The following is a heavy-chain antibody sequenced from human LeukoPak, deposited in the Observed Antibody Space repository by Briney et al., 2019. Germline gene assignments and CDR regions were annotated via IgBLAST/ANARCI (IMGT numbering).Heavy chain of an antibody. Sequence: PGGSLRLSCAASGFTFDDYGMSWVRHAPGKGLECVAVINWNGDNTGYADSVKGRFTTSRDNAKNSLYLQMNSLRAEDTALYYCARDAYCSGGSCYLPYFHYWGQGTLVTVSS. J-gene: IGHJ4*02. CDR2: INWNGDNT. CDR3: ARDAYCSGGSCYLPYFHY. CDR1: GFTFDDYG. D-gene: IGHD2-15*01. V-gene: IGHV3-20*04.